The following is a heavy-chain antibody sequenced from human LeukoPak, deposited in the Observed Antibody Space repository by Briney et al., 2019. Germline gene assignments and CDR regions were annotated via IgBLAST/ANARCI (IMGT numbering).Heavy chain of an antibody. V-gene: IGHV3-33*01. CDR2: IWYDGSNK. J-gene: IGHJ6*02. Sequence: TGGSLRLPCAASGFTFSSYGMRWVRQAPGKGLEWVAVIWYDGSNKYYADSVKGRFTISRDNSKNTLYLQMNSLRAEDTAVYYCARAGLGYCSSTSCYIAHYGMDVWGQGTTVTVSS. CDR1: GFTFSSYG. CDR3: ARAGLGYCSSTSCYIAHYGMDV. D-gene: IGHD2-2*02.